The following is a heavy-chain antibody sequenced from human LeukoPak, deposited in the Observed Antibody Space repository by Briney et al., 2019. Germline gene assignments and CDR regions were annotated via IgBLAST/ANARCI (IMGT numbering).Heavy chain of an antibody. D-gene: IGHD3-16*02. CDR1: GYTFTGYY. J-gene: IGHJ4*02. Sequence: ASVKVSCKASGYTFTGYYMHWVRQAPGQGLEWMGWINPNSGNTGYAQKFQGRVTMTRNTSISTAYMELSSLRSEDTAVYYCARGRPNDYVWGSYLSYSCWGQGTLVTVSS. V-gene: IGHV1-8*02. CDR2: INPNSGNT. CDR3: ARGRPNDYVWGSYLSYSC.